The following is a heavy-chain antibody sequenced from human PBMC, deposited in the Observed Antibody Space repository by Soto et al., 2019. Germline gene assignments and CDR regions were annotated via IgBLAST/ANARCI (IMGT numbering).Heavy chain of an antibody. D-gene: IGHD2-2*01. J-gene: IGHJ4*02. Sequence: SETLSLTCTVSGGSISSSSYYWGWIRQPPGKGLEWIGSIYYSGSTYYNPSLKSRVTISVDTSKNQFSLKLSSVTAADTAVYYCASTYCSSTSCYYFDYWGQGTLVTVSS. CDR2: IYYSGST. CDR3: ASTYCSSTSCYYFDY. V-gene: IGHV4-39*01. CDR1: GGSISSSSYY.